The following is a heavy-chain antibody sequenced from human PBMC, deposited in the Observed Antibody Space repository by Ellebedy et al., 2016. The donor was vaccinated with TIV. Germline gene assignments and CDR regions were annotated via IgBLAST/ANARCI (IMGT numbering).Heavy chain of an antibody. J-gene: IGHJ6*02. CDR1: GGSFSGYY. V-gene: IGHV4-34*01. CDR2: INHSGGT. CDR3: ARDRMTNYFYGMDV. Sequence: MPSETLSLTCAVYGGSFSGYYWSWIRQPPGKGLEWIGEINHSGGTNYNPSLKSRVTISVDTSKNQISLMLSSVTAADTAVYYCARDRMTNYFYGMDVWGHGTTVTVSS.